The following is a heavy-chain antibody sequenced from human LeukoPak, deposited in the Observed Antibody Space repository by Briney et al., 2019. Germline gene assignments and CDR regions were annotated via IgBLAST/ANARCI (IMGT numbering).Heavy chain of an antibody. D-gene: IGHD5-18*01. CDR3: ARDRYTLTLYFDY. Sequence: ASVKVSCKASGYTFTSYYMHWVRQAPGQGLEWMGIINPSGGSTSYAQKFQGRVTMTRDMSTSTVYMELSSLRSEDTAVYCCARDRYTLTLYFDYWGQGTLVTVSS. V-gene: IGHV1-46*01. J-gene: IGHJ4*02. CDR1: GYTFTSYY. CDR2: INPSGGST.